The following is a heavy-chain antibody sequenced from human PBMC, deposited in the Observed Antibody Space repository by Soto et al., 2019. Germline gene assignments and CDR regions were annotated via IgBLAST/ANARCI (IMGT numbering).Heavy chain of an antibody. CDR1: GGSISSGGYY. V-gene: IGHV4-31*03. J-gene: IGHJ2*01. CDR2: IYYSGST. CDR3: ARVSRRGYSYGNPYYWYFDL. Sequence: QVQLQESGPGLVKPSQTLSLTCTVSGGSISSGGYYWSWIRQHPGKGLEWIGYIYYSGSTYYNPSLKSRVTISVDTSKNQLSLKLSSVTAADTAVYYCARVSRRGYSYGNPYYWYFDLWGRGTLVTVSS. D-gene: IGHD5-18*01.